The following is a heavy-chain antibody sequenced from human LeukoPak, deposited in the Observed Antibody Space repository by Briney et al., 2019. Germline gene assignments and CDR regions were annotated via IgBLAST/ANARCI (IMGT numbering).Heavy chain of an antibody. CDR1: GFTFSSYE. J-gene: IGHJ6*03. D-gene: IGHD2-2*01. CDR2: ISSSGSTI. Sequence: PGGSLRLSCAASGFTFSSYEMNWVRQAPGKGLEWVSYISSSGSTIYYADSVKGGFTISRDNAKNSLYLQMNSLRAEDTAVYYCARDRVVVVPAVHYYYMDVWGKGTTVTVSS. CDR3: ARDRVVVVPAVHYYYMDV. V-gene: IGHV3-48*03.